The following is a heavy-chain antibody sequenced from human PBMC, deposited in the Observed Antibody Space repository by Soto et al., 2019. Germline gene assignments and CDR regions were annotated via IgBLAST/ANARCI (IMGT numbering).Heavy chain of an antibody. D-gene: IGHD3-3*01. V-gene: IGHV1-18*01. CDR2: ISAYNGNT. CDR1: GYTFTSYG. Sequence: GASVKVSCKASGYTFTSYGISWVRQAPGQGLEWMGWISAYNGNTNYAQKLQGRVTMTTDTSTSTAYMELRSLRSDDTAVYYCARLQYYDFWSGYRDYWGQGTLVTVSS. J-gene: IGHJ4*02. CDR3: ARLQYYDFWSGYRDY.